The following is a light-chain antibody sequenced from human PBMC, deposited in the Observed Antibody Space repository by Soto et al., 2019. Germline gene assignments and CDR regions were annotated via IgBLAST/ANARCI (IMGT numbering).Light chain of an antibody. J-gene: IGKJ2*01. CDR2: GAS. CDR1: QSVSSN. CDR3: QQYNNWPYT. V-gene: IGKV3-15*01. Sequence: EIVMTQSPATLSVSPGERATLSCRASQSVSSNLAWYQQKPGHAPRLLIYGASTRATGIPASFSGSGSGTEFTLTISRLQSEDFAVYYCQQYNNWPYTFGQGTKLEIK.